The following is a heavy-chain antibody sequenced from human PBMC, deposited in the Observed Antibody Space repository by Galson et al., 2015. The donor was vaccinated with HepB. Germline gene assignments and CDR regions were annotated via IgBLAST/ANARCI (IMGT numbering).Heavy chain of an antibody. CDR3: ARASPDSGNYGLPDAFDI. CDR2: IYYNGNT. J-gene: IGHJ3*02. D-gene: IGHD3-10*01. CDR1: GGSISNSRYY. Sequence: ETLSLTCTVSGGSISNSRYYWGWIRQPPGKGLEWIGHIYYNGNTYYNPSLKSRVTISVDTSKNQFSLKLSSVTAADTAVYYYARASPDSGNYGLPDAFDIWGQGTMVTVSS. V-gene: IGHV4-39*02.